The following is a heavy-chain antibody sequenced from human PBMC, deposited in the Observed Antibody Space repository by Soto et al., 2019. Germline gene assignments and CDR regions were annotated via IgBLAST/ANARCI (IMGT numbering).Heavy chain of an antibody. CDR1: GLSFSDYY. J-gene: IGHJ4*02. CDR2: ITSSSSTI. D-gene: IGHD2-15*01. Sequence: QVELVESGGGLVQPGGSLRLSCAASGLSFSDYYMSWIRQAPGKGLEWIAYITSSSSTIYYADSVKGRFTISRNDAKNSLYLPLASLRAADTAVYYCATLFLSSTFNYWGQVTLVTVSS. CDR3: ATLFLSSTFNY. V-gene: IGHV3-11*01.